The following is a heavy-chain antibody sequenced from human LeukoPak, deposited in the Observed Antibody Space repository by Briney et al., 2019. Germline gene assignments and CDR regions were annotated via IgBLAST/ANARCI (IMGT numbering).Heavy chain of an antibody. Sequence: SETLSLTCTVSGGSISSGSYYWGWIRQPPGKGLEWIVSLYPSGNTFYNPTLKSRVTISVDTSKNQFSLRLSSVTAADTAVYYCARGVRGVDVNYYYYYMDVWGKGTTVTISS. J-gene: IGHJ6*03. CDR1: GGSISSGSYY. CDR3: ARGVRGVDVNYYYYYMDV. D-gene: IGHD3-10*02. V-gene: IGHV4-39*07. CDR2: LYPSGNT.